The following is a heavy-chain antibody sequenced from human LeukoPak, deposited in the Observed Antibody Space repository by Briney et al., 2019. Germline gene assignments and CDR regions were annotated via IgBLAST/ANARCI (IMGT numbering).Heavy chain of an antibody. CDR2: ISGSAENT. J-gene: IGHJ3*02. CDR1: GFTFTNYA. Sequence: PGGSLRLSCATSGFTFTNYAMTWVRQAPGKGLEWVSTISGSAENTYYADSVKGRFTISRGNSKNTLYLHMNSLRAEDTAMYYCARKRDAFDIWGQGTVVAVSS. V-gene: IGHV3-23*01. D-gene: IGHD5-24*01. CDR3: ARKRDAFDI.